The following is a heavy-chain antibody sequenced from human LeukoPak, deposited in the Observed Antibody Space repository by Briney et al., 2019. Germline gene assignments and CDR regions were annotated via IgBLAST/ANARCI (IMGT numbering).Heavy chain of an antibody. CDR1: GYSFTSYW. CDR3: ARQGEYYDILTGYYFFDY. Sequence: GESLKISCKGSGYSFTSYWIGWVRQMPGKGLEWMGIIYPGDSDTRYSPSFQGQVTISADKSISTAYLQWSSLKASDTAVYYCARQGEYYDILTGYYFFDYWGQGTLVTVSS. D-gene: IGHD3-9*01. J-gene: IGHJ4*02. V-gene: IGHV5-51*01. CDR2: IYPGDSDT.